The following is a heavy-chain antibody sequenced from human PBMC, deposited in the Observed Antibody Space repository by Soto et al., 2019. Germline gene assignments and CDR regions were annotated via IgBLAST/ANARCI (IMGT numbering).Heavy chain of an antibody. CDR2: IDPSDSYT. J-gene: IGHJ6*02. Sequence: PXDSLTISCKGSGYSFTSYWISWVRQMPGKGLEWMGRIDPSDSYTNYSPSFQGHVTISADKSISTAYLQWSSLKASETAMYYCARPNTPGSSGSGENYYYYGMDVWGQGTTVTVSS. D-gene: IGHD6-19*01. CDR3: ARPNTPGSSGSGENYYYYGMDV. CDR1: GYSFTSYW. V-gene: IGHV5-10-1*01.